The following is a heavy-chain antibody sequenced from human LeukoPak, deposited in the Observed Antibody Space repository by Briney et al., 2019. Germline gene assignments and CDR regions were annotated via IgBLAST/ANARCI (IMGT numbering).Heavy chain of an antibody. D-gene: IGHD3-10*01. CDR1: GFAFNTYS. CDR2: IFSSSTYI. J-gene: IGHJ4*02. Sequence: GRSLRLSCAASGFAFNTYSMNWVRQAPGKGLEWVSFIFSSSTYIYYTDSVKGRFTISRDNARNSLYLQMNSLRAEDTAVYYCARDRAPSTPRSFDYWGQGTLVTVSS. CDR3: ARDRAPSTPRSFDY. V-gene: IGHV3-21*01.